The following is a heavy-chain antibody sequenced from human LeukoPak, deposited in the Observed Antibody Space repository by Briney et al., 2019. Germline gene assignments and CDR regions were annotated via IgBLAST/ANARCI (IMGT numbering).Heavy chain of an antibody. CDR1: GFTFSSYA. D-gene: IGHD2-2*01. J-gene: IGHJ4*02. Sequence: GGSLRLSCAASGFTFSSYAMNWVRQAPGKGLEWVSATGSTGVSTFYADPVKGRFTVSRDNPKNTLSLQMNSLRAEDTAVYYCAKDPGVVPAHYFDYWGQGILVTVSS. CDR2: TGSTGVST. CDR3: AKDPGVVPAHYFDY. V-gene: IGHV3-23*01.